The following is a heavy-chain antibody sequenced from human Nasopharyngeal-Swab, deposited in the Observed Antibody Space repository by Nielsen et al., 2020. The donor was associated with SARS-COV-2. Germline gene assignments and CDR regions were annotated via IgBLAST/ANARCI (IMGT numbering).Heavy chain of an antibody. V-gene: IGHV4-34*01. CDR1: GGSFSGYY. D-gene: IGHD3-9*01. J-gene: IGHJ5*02. CDR3: AREGIFDILTGYSFPAGFDP. Sequence: SDTLSLTCAVYGGSFSGYYWSWIRQPPGKGLEWIGEINHSGSPNYNPSLKSRVTISVDTSKNQFSLKLSSVTAADTAVYYCAREGIFDILTGYSFPAGFDPWGQGTLVTVSS. CDR2: INHSGSP.